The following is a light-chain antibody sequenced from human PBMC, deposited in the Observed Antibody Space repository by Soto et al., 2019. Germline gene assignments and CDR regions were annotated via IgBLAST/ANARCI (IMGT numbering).Light chain of an antibody. CDR3: QPTSAFPRT. J-gene: IGKJ2*01. CDR1: RDISNS. CDR2: GAS. Sequence: DIQMTQSPSSVSASFGDRLTITCRASRDISNSLAWYQQTPGKAPKLLLRGASSLHRGVTSRFSGGGAGTEFTLTISSLQPEDFATYYCQPTSAFPRTFGQGTKVDVK. V-gene: IGKV1-12*01.